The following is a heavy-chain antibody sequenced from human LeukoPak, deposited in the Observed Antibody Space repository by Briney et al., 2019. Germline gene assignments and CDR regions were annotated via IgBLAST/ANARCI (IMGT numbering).Heavy chain of an antibody. D-gene: IGHD2-2*01. CDR1: GYSFTSYW. V-gene: IGHV5-51*01. J-gene: IGHJ4*02. CDR3: ARVPVVPAAISGYFDY. CDR2: IYPGDSDT. Sequence: GESLKISCKGSGYSFTSYWIGWVRQMPGKGLEWMGIIYPGDSDTRYSPSFQGQVTISADKSISTAYLRWSSLKASDTAMYYCARVPVVPAAISGYFDYWGQGTLVTVSS.